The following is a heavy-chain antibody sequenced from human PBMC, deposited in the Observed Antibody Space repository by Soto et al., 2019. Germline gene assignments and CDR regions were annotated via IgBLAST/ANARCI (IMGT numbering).Heavy chain of an antibody. Sequence: QITLKESGPTLVKPTQTPTLTCTFSGFSLSTSGVGVGWIRQPPGKALEWLALIYWDDDKRYSPSLKSRLTITKDTSKNQVVLTMTNMDPVDTATYYCAHRGYYGSGSYYNVDSPPWYFDLWGRGTLVTVSS. CDR1: GFSLSTSGVG. CDR2: IYWDDDK. CDR3: AHRGYYGSGSYYNVDSPPWYFDL. J-gene: IGHJ2*01. V-gene: IGHV2-5*02. D-gene: IGHD3-10*01.